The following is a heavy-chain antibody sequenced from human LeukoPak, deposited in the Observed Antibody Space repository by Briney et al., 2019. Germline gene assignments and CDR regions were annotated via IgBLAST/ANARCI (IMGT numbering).Heavy chain of an antibody. CDR1: GYTFTSYG. CDR2: ISAYNGNT. D-gene: IGHD3-10*01. J-gene: IGHJ4*02. Sequence: ASVKVSCKASGYTFTSYGISWVRQAPGQGLEWMGWISAYNGNTNYAQKFQGRVTITADESTSTAYMELSSLRSEDTAVYYCARSSITMVRGAHFPIPDYWGQGTLVTVSS. CDR3: ARSSITMVRGAHFPIPDY. V-gene: IGHV1-18*01.